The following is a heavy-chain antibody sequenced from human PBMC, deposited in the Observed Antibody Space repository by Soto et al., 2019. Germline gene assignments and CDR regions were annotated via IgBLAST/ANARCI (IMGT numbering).Heavy chain of an antibody. J-gene: IGHJ4*02. CDR2: IYYSGST. D-gene: IGHD5-12*01. V-gene: IGHV4-59*01. Sequence: SETLSLTCTVSGGSISSYYWSWIRQPPGKGLKWIGYIYYSGSTNYNPSLKSRVTISVDTPKNQFSLKLSSVTAADTAVYYCARETQSSPYSGPYLDYWGQGTLVSVSS. CDR3: ARETQSSPYSGPYLDY. CDR1: GGSISSYY.